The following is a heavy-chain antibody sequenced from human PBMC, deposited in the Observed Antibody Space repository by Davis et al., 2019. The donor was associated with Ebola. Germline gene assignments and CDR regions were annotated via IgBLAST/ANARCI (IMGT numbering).Heavy chain of an antibody. V-gene: IGHV1-18*01. CDR3: ARDSFRLTTVVTPGGDY. CDR1: GYTFTDYA. D-gene: IGHD4-23*01. Sequence: AASVKVSCKASGYTFTDYAFTWLRQAPGQGLEWMGWSSTYNGNTNFAQKLQGRVTMTTDTSTNTAHMELRSLTTDDTAVYYCARDSFRLTTVVTPGGDYWGQGTLVTVSS. J-gene: IGHJ4*02. CDR2: SSTYNGNT.